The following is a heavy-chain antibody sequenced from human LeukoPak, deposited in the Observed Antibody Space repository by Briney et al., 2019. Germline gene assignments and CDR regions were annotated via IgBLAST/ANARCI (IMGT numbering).Heavy chain of an antibody. CDR2: INGSGGST. J-gene: IGHJ4*02. V-gene: IGHV3-23*01. CDR1: GFTFSSYA. D-gene: IGHD5-18*01. Sequence: GGTLRLSCAASGFTFSSYAMSWVRQAPGKGLEWVSDINGSGGSTYYADSVKGRFTISRDNSKNTLYLQMNGLRAEDTAVYYCAKRIQSAMATGYWGQGTLVTVSS. CDR3: AKRIQSAMATGY.